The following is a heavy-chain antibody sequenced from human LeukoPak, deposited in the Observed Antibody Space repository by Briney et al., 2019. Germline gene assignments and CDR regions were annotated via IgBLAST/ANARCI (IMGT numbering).Heavy chain of an antibody. Sequence: ASVKVSCKASGYTFTNYGISWVRQAPGQRLEWMGWVTPKSGATNFAQKFRGRVTVTLDTSINTAHMEVNRLTSDDTAVYYCARCRTPWSGYCDAFDIWGQGTMVTVSS. CDR2: VTPKSGAT. D-gene: IGHD3-3*01. CDR1: GYTFTNYG. J-gene: IGHJ3*02. V-gene: IGHV1-2*02. CDR3: ARCRTPWSGYCDAFDI.